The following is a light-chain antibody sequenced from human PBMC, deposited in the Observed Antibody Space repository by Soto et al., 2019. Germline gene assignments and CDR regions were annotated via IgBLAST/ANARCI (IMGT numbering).Light chain of an antibody. V-gene: IGKV3-20*01. CDR3: QQYGSSPRT. J-gene: IGKJ1*01. Sequence: EIVLTQSPGTLSLSPGERATLSCRASQSVSSSYLAWYQQKPGQAPRLLIYGASSRATGIPDRFSGSGSGTHFTLTISRLEPADFAVYYCQQYGSSPRTFGQGTKVHIK. CDR2: GAS. CDR1: QSVSSSY.